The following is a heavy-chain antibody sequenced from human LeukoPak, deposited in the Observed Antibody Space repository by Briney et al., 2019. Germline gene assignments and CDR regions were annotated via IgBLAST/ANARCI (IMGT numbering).Heavy chain of an antibody. D-gene: IGHD6-19*01. CDR2: INAGNGNT. Sequence: ASVKVSCKASGYTFTSYAMHWVRQAPRQRLEWMGWINAGNGNTKYSQKFQGRVTITRDTSASTAYVELSSLRSEDTAVYYCARARGQWLVRGFDYWGQGTLVTVSS. CDR3: ARARGQWLVRGFDY. V-gene: IGHV1-3*01. J-gene: IGHJ4*02. CDR1: GYTFTSYA.